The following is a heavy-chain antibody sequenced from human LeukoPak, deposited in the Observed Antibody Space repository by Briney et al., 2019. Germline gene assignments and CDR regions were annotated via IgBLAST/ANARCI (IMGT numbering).Heavy chain of an antibody. J-gene: IGHJ5*02. CDR2: IYTSGST. Sequence: SSQTLSLTCTVAGGSITSYYWSWIRQPAGKGLEWIGRIYTSGSTNYNPSLKSRVTMSVDTSKHQFSLKVSSVTAGDPAVYYCARDSPSAANWFDPWGQGTLVTASS. D-gene: IGHD6-19*01. CDR3: ARDSPSAANWFDP. CDR1: GGSITSYY. V-gene: IGHV4-4*07.